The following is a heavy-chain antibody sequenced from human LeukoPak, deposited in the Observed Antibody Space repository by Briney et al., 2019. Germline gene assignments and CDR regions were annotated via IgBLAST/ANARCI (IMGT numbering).Heavy chain of an antibody. Sequence: GGSLRLSCAASGFTFSSYSMNWVRQAPGKGLEWVSSISSSSSHIYYADSVKGRFTISRDNAKNSLYLQMNSLRAEDTAVYYCAREGAGLDYWGQGTLVTVSS. CDR1: GFTFSSYS. D-gene: IGHD6-13*01. CDR2: ISSSSSHI. CDR3: AREGAGLDY. J-gene: IGHJ4*02. V-gene: IGHV3-21*01.